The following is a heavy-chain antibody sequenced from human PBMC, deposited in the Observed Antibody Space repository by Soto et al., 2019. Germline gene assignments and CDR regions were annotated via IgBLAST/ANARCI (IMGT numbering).Heavy chain of an antibody. D-gene: IGHD6-19*01. CDR3: ARRLAVTGTLEYYFDY. CDR1: GGSISSSIYY. V-gene: IGHV4-39*01. CDR2: VYYSGST. J-gene: IGHJ4*02. Sequence: QLQLQESGPSLVKPSETLSLTCTVSGGSISSSIYYWGWIRQPPGKGLEWIGNVYYSGSTYYNPSLQSRVTISVDTSKNQFSLRLNSVTASDTAVYYCARRLAVTGTLEYYFDYLGQGSLVTVSS.